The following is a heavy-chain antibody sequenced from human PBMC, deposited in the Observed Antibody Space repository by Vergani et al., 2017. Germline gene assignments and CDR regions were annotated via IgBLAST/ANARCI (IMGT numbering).Heavy chain of an antibody. CDR3: ASPRGELYYFDY. CDR2: SIANFGTA. J-gene: IGHJ4*02. CDR1: GGTFSSYA. V-gene: IGHV1-69*01. Sequence: VQLVQSGAEVKKPGSSVKVSCKASGGTFSSYAISWVRQAPGQGLEWMGGSIANFGTANYAQKFQGRVTITADESTSTAYMERSSLRSEDTAVYYCASPRGELYYFDYWGQGTLVTVSS. D-gene: IGHD3-10*01.